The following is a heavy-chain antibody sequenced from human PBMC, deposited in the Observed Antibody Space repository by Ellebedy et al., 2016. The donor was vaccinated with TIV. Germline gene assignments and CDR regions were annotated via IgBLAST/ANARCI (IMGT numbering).Heavy chain of an antibody. D-gene: IGHD4-17*01. J-gene: IGHJ2*01. V-gene: IGHV4-39*07. Sequence: MPGGSLRLSCSVSGVSISSSSDYWGWIRQPPGKGLEWIGSVDYSGRAYNNPSLKSRVTSSVDTSKNQFSLKVTSVTAADTAVYFCARDSDGDYTSFDLWGRGALVIVSS. CDR3: ARDSDGDYTSFDL. CDR2: VDYSGRA. CDR1: GVSISSSSDY.